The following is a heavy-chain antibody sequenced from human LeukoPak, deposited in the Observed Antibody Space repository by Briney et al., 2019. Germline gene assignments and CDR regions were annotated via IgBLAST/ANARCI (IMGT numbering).Heavy chain of an antibody. D-gene: IGHD6-13*01. CDR1: GFTFSSYA. Sequence: PGGSLRLSCAASGFTFSSYAMSWVRQAPGKGLEWVSAISGSGGSTYYADSVKGRFTISRDNSRNTLSLQMNSLRADDTAIYYCAKVSVAGYYSYAMDVWGKGTTVTVSS. CDR2: ISGSGGST. CDR3: AKVSVAGYYSYAMDV. V-gene: IGHV3-23*01. J-gene: IGHJ6*04.